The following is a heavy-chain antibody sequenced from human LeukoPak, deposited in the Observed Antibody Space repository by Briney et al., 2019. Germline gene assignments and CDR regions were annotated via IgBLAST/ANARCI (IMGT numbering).Heavy chain of an antibody. V-gene: IGHV4-34*01. Sequence: PSETLSLNFAVDGGSFSGYYWSSIRQPPWNGLEWIGEINHSGSTNYNPSLKSRVTISVDTSKNQFSLKLSSVTAADTAVYYCARRVGALDYWGQGTLVTVSS. CDR3: ARRVGALDY. CDR2: INHSGST. J-gene: IGHJ4*02. CDR1: GGSFSGYY.